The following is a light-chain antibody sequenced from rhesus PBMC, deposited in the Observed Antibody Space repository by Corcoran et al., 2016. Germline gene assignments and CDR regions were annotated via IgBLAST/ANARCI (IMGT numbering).Light chain of an antibody. J-gene: IGKJ2*01. CDR2: GAS. CDR3: QQYNNWYS. V-gene: IGKV3S9*01. CDR1: QSVSSY. Sequence: EIVMTQSPATLSLSPGERATLSCRASQSVSSYVAWYQQKPEQAPRLLICGASSRAPGIPDRVSGSGSGTDFTIIISSLEPEDVGVYYCQQYNNWYSFGQGTKVEIK.